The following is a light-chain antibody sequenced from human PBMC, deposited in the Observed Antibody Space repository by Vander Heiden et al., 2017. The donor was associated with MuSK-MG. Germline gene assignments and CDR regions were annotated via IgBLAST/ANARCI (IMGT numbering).Light chain of an antibody. CDR3: QQSDSTPPWT. CDR2: SVS. CDR1: PIISTQ. J-gene: IGKJ2*01. Sequence: DIHMTQSPPSLSSSVGDRVLIPFRAHPIISTQLNWYQQKPGKAPKLLIYSVSRWESGVPERFSGSGSGTDFTLTISSLQPEDFATYYCQQSDSTPPWTFGQGTKLEIK. V-gene: IGKV1-39*01.